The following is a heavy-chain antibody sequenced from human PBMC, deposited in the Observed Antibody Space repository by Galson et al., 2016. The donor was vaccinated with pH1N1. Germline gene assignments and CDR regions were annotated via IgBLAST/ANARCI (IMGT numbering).Heavy chain of an antibody. CDR1: TYSFSGYY. J-gene: IGHJ6*02. Sequence: SVKVSCKASTYSFSGYYIHWVRQAPGRGLEWMGWISPDSGGTVYAQKFQDWVTMTCDTSISTTYMEVTRLTSDDTAVYFCATSSPHITGTTGFFGLDVWGQGTTVTVSS. D-gene: IGHD1-7*01. V-gene: IGHV1-2*04. CDR2: ISPDSGGT. CDR3: ATSSPHITGTTGFFGLDV.